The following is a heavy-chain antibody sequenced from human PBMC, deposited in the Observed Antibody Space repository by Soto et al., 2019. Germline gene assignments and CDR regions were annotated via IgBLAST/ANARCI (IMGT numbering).Heavy chain of an antibody. D-gene: IGHD3-3*01. V-gene: IGHV6-1*01. CDR1: GDSVSSNSAA. J-gene: IGHJ4*01. CDR3: SRGLRFLEWLHLFYYFDG. CDR2: TYYRSKWYN. Sequence: SHNLSLTCVISGDSVSSNSAAWNWIRQSPSRGLGWLGRTYYRSKWYNDYAVSVKSRITINPDTSKNQFSLQLNSVTPEDTAVYYCSRGLRFLEWLHLFYYFDGWGQGTLVTVSS.